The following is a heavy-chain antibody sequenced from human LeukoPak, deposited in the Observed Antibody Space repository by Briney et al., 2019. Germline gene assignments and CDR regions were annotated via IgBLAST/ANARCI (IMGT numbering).Heavy chain of an antibody. CDR1: GFTFSSCA. CDR2: ISSDESTT. Sequence: GGSLRLSCAASGFTFSSCAMHWVRQAPGKGLEWVTLISSDESTTHYRDSVKGRFTISRDNSKNALYLEMDSLRTEDTAVYYCARATGSGSFLIDYWGQGTLVTVSS. CDR3: ARATGSGSFLIDY. J-gene: IGHJ4*02. D-gene: IGHD3-10*01. V-gene: IGHV3-30*04.